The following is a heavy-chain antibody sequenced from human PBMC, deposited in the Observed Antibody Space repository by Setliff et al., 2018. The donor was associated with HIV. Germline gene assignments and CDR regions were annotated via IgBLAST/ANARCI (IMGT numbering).Heavy chain of an antibody. V-gene: IGHV1-8*01. CDR2: MNPNTGVS. CDR1: GHTFTNVD. CDR3: ARGGGGYYYVGAVDI. D-gene: IGHD3-22*01. J-gene: IGHJ3*02. Sequence: ASVKVSCKASGHTFTNVDIHWLRRATGQGLEWTGWMNPNTGVSGYALKFQARVTMTRDTSISTAYMELSSLRSEDTAVYYCARGGGGYYYVGAVDIWGQGTVVTVSS.